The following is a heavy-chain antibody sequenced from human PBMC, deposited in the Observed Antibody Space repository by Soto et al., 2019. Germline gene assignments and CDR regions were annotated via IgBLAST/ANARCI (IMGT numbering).Heavy chain of an antibody. D-gene: IGHD2-21*01. Sequence: GGSLRLSCAASGFTFSSCWMTWVRQAPGKGLEWVAHIKPDGSEIAYVDSVKGRFTISRDNAKNSLYLDMNSLRAEDTAVYYCASPNPQRGSGFLFDYWGQGTLVTVSS. J-gene: IGHJ4*02. CDR3: ASPNPQRGSGFLFDY. CDR1: GFTFSSCW. CDR2: IKPDGSEI. V-gene: IGHV3-7*02.